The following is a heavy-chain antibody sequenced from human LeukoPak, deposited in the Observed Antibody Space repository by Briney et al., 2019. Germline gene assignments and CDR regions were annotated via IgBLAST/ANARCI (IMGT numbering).Heavy chain of an antibody. J-gene: IGHJ4*02. Sequence: GGSLRLSCAVSGITLSNYGMSWVRQAPGKGLEWVAGISDGGGSRNYADSVKGRFTISRDNPKNTLYLQMNSLRAEDTAVYFCAKRGVVIRAVIVVGFHKEAYYFDYWGQGALVTVSS. D-gene: IGHD2-15*01. CDR2: ISDGGGSR. V-gene: IGHV3-23*01. CDR1: GITLSNYG. CDR3: AKRGVVIRAVIVVGFHKEAYYFDY.